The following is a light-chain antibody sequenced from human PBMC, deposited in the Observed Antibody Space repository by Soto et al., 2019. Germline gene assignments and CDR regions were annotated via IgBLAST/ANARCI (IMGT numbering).Light chain of an antibody. Sequence: EIVLTQSPATLSLSPGERATLSCSVSQSFSGYLAGNQQKPGQAPRLLIYDTSSRATCIPARFSDNRSGTDLTLTISALEPEDFAVYYCQLRSHWHLMFTFGPGTKVVIK. CDR3: QLRSHWHLMFT. J-gene: IGKJ3*01. CDR1: QSFSGY. CDR2: DTS. V-gene: IGKV3-11*01.